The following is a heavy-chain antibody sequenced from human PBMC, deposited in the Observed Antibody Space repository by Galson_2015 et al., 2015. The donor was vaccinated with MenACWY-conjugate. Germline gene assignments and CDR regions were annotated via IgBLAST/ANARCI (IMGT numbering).Heavy chain of an antibody. CDR1: GFTVSSTY. CDR3: ARVPGAFWSGYFRY. J-gene: IGHJ4*02. D-gene: IGHD3-3*01. CDR2: LYSDGRT. V-gene: IGHV3-53*01. Sequence: SLRLSCAASGFTVSSTYMGWVRQAPGKGLEWVSTLYSDGRTFYVESVKGRFTISRDNSKNTLYLQMNSLRVEDTAVYYCARVPGAFWSGYFRYWGQGTLVTVSS.